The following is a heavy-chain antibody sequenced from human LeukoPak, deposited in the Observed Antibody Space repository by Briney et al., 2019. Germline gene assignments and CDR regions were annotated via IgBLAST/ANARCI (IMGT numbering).Heavy chain of an antibody. CDR2: IYPGDSDT. V-gene: IGHV5-51*01. Sequence: LGESLKISCKGSGYSFTSYWIGWVRQMPGEGLEWMGIIYPGDSDTRYSPSFQGQVTISADKSISTAYLQWSSLKASDTAMYYCARHATGGAVTTLIDYWGQGTLVTVSS. D-gene: IGHD4-17*01. CDR3: ARHATGGAVTTLIDY. J-gene: IGHJ4*02. CDR1: GYSFTSYW.